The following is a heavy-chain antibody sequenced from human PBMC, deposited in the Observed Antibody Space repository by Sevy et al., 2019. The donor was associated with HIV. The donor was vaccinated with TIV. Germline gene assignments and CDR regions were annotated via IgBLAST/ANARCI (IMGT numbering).Heavy chain of an antibody. V-gene: IGHV5-51*01. J-gene: IGHJ6*02. CDR3: ARLTGYEPYSYYAMDV. CDR2: IYPGDPNP. CDR1: GYSFSHYW. Sequence: GESLKISCEGSGYSFSHYWIAWVRQMPGKGLEWMGIIYPGDPNPTYNPSYQGRVTISSDKSINIAYLQWGRLKASDSAIYYCARLTGYEPYSYYAMDVWGQGTTVTVSS. D-gene: IGHD5-12*01.